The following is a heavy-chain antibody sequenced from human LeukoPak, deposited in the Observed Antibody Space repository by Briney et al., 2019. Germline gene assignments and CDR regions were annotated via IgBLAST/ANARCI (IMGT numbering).Heavy chain of an antibody. D-gene: IGHD6-19*01. J-gene: IGHJ4*02. CDR3: AKDRAGSVAGPRFDY. CDR1: GFTFSSYG. CDR2: ISYDGSNK. V-gene: IGHV3-30*18. Sequence: GGSLRLSCAASGFTFSSYGMHWVRQAPGKGLEWVAVISYDGSNKYYADSVKGRFTISRDNSKNTLYLQMNSLRAEDTAVYYCAKDRAGSVAGPRFDYWGQGTLVTVSS.